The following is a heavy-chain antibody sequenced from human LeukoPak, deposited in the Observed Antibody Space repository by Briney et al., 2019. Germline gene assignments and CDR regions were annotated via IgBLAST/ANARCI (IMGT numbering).Heavy chain of an antibody. D-gene: IGHD6-13*01. CDR2: FYYSGST. V-gene: IGHV4-39*01. Sequence: SETLSLTCTVSGGSISSSSFYWGWIRPPPGKGLEWLGSFYYSGSTYSNPSLKSRVTISVDTSKNQFSLKLSSVTAADTAVYYCARHLYSSSRNPTFDYWGQGTLVTVSS. CDR3: ARHLYSSSRNPTFDY. CDR1: GGSISSSSFY. J-gene: IGHJ4*02.